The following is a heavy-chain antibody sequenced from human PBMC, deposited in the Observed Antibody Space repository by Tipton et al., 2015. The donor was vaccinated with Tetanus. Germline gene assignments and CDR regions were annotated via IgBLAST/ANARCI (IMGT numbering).Heavy chain of an antibody. V-gene: IGHV4-61*08. D-gene: IGHD6-19*01. CDR2: INHRGGT. J-gene: IGHJ5*02. CDR1: GGSVRSGDYS. Sequence: TLSLTCTVSGGSVRSGDYSWNWIRQPPGKGLEWIGEINHRGGTMYNPSLKSRVTISGDTSKNQFSLNLTSVTAADTAIYYCASLPKHWLAPRGAPWGQGTLVTVSS. CDR3: ASLPKHWLAPRGAP.